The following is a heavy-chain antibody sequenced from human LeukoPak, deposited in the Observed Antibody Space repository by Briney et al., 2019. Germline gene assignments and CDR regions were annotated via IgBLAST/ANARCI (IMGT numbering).Heavy chain of an antibody. V-gene: IGHV3-23*01. CDR2: ISGSGGST. CDR1: GFTFSSYS. Sequence: PGGSLRLSCAASGFTFSSYSMNWVRQAPGKGLEWVSAISGSGGSTYYADSVKGRFTISRDNSKNTLYLQMNSLRAEDTAVYYCAKLGRYCSSTSCYYFDYWGQGTLVTVSS. J-gene: IGHJ4*02. D-gene: IGHD2-2*01. CDR3: AKLGRYCSSTSCYYFDY.